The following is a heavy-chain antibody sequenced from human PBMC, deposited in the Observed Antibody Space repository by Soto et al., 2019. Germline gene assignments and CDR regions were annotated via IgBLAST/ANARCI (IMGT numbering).Heavy chain of an antibody. CDR1: GFTFSTYA. V-gene: IGHV3-23*01. J-gene: IGHJ4*02. Sequence: PGGSLRLSCAASGFTFSTYAMTWVRQAPGKGLEWVSAISASGGSTYYADSVKGRFTISRDNSKNTLYLQMNSLRVEDTAVYYCAKGGFPYSYGYWFYYWGQGTLVTVSS. CDR2: ISASGGST. D-gene: IGHD5-18*01. CDR3: AKGGFPYSYGYWFYY.